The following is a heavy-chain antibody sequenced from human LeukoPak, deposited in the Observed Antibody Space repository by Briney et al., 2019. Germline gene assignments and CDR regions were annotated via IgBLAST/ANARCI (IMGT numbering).Heavy chain of an antibody. CDR3: ARMGGSYWGREVNWFDP. D-gene: IGHD7-27*01. J-gene: IGHJ5*02. Sequence: GGSLRLSCAASGFTFSSYGMHWVRQAPGKGLEWVAFIRNDGSNNYYADSVKGRFTISRDNAQSSLYLQMGSLRPEDTAVYYCARMGGSYWGREVNWFDPWGQGTLVAVSS. CDR1: GFTFSSYG. CDR2: IRNDGSNN. V-gene: IGHV3-30*02.